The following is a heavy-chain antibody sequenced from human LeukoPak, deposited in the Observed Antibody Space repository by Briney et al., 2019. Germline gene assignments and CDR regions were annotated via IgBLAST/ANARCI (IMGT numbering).Heavy chain of an antibody. Sequence: ETLSLTCTVSGGSISSYYWSWIRQPPGKGLEWVGYIYYSGSTNYNPSLKSRVTISVDTSKNQFSLKLSSVTAADTAVYYCARNEVFRGIAAAGTYYYYGMDVWGQGTTVTVSS. CDR2: IYYSGST. V-gene: IGHV4-59*01. D-gene: IGHD6-13*01. CDR3: ARNEVFRGIAAAGTYYYYGMDV. CDR1: GGSISSYY. J-gene: IGHJ6*02.